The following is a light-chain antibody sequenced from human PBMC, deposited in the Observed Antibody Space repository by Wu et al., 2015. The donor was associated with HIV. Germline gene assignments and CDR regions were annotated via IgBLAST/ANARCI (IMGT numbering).Light chain of an antibody. CDR1: QTIDNW. CDR2: KAS. Sequence: DIQMTQSPSTLSASIGDRVTITCRASQTIDNWLAWYQQKPGKAPKLLIYKASHLESGVPSRFSGSGSGTEFTLTISSLQPDDSATYYCQQYESYPGFGRGTRVEIK. J-gene: IGKJ1*01. V-gene: IGKV1-5*03. CDR3: QQYESYPG.